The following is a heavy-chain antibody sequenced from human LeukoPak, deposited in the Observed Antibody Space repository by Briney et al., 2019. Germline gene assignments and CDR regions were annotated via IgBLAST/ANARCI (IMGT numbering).Heavy chain of an antibody. D-gene: IGHD2-21*02. J-gene: IGHJ4*02. CDR1: GFTFSSYW. CDR3: ARDKCSLCGGGCYDWDY. V-gene: IGHV3-7*01. CDR2: IKHDGSEK. Sequence: GGSLRLSCAASGFTFSSYWMSWVRQAPGKGLEWVANIKHDGSEKYYVDSVKGRLTISRDNAKSSVYLQMNSLRAEDTAVYYCARDKCSLCGGGCYDWDYWGQGTLVTVSS.